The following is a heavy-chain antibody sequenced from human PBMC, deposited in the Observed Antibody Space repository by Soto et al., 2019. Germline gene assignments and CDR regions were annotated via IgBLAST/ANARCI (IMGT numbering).Heavy chain of an antibody. J-gene: IGHJ3*02. CDR2: INHSGST. CDR1: GGSFSGYY. CDR3: ARGRHYYGSGSYYKHAFDI. V-gene: IGHV4-34*01. Sequence: SETLSLTCAVYGGSFSGYYWSWIRQPPGKGLEWIGEINHSGSTNYNPSLKSRVTISVDTSKNHFSLKLSSVTAADTAVYYCARGRHYYGSGSYYKHAFDIWGQGTMVTVSS. D-gene: IGHD3-10*01.